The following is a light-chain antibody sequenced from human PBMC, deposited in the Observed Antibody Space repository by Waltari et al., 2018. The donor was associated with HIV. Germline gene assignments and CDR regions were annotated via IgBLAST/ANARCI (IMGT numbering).Light chain of an antibody. J-gene: IGLJ2*01. CDR2: RND. CDR3: VAWDDSLRGVL. CDR1: TPNIGSNY. Sequence: SVLTPPPSASGTPGQRVTITCSGSTPNIGSNYVFWYQPPPGTAPKLLIHRNDQRPSGVPDRFSASTSGTSASLAISGLRSEDEADYYCVAWDDSLRGVLFGGGTKVAVL. V-gene: IGLV1-47*01.